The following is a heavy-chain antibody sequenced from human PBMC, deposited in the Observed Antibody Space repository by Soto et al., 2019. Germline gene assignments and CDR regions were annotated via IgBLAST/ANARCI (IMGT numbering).Heavy chain of an antibody. D-gene: IGHD2-15*01. CDR3: ARARVYCSGGSCYSYYYYGMDV. Sequence: GSLRLSCAASGFTFSSYSMNWVRQAPGKGLEWVSSISSSSSYIYYADSVKGRFTISRDNAKNSLYLQMNSLRAEDTAVYYCARARVYCSGGSCYSYYYYGMDVWGQGTTVTVSS. CDR1: GFTFSSYS. J-gene: IGHJ6*02. CDR2: ISSSSSYI. V-gene: IGHV3-21*01.